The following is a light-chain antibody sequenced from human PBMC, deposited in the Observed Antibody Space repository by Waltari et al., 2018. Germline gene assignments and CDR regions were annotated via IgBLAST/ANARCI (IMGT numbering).Light chain of an antibody. CDR2: SNK. CDR3: AAWDDSLNGVV. Sequence: QSVLTHPPSASGTPGQRVTIPCSGRSSPTGRNTLNWYQQIPGTAPKLLLSSNKQRPSGVSDRFSGSKSGTSASLAISGLQSEDEADYYCAAWDDSLNGVVFGGGTKLTVL. J-gene: IGLJ2*01. V-gene: IGLV1-44*01. CDR1: SSPTGRNT.